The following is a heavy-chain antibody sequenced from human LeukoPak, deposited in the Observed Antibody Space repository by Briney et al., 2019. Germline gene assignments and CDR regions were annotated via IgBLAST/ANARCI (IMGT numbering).Heavy chain of an antibody. CDR2: IYYSGST. CDR1: GGSISSSSYY. Sequence: PSETLSLTCTVSGGSISSSSYYWSWIRQPPGKGLEWIGYIYYSGSTNYNPSLKSRVTISVDTSKNQFSLKLSSVTAADTAVYYCARGAAAVAFDYWGQGTLVTVSS. J-gene: IGHJ4*02. D-gene: IGHD6-19*01. CDR3: ARGAAAVAFDY. V-gene: IGHV4-61*01.